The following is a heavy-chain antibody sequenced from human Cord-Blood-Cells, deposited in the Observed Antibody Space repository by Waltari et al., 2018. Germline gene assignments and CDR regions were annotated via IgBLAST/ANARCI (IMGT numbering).Heavy chain of an antibody. CDR1: GYTFTGYY. D-gene: IGHD6-13*01. CDR2: INPTSGGT. CDR3: ARDRTYSSFDY. V-gene: IGHV1-2*07. Sequence: QVQLVQSGAEVKKPGASVKVSCKASGYTFTGYYMHWVRQAPGQGLEWMGWINPTSGGTNYAHKFQARVTMTRDTSISTAYMELSRLRSDNTAVYYCARDRTYSSFDYWGQGTLVTVSS. J-gene: IGHJ4*02.